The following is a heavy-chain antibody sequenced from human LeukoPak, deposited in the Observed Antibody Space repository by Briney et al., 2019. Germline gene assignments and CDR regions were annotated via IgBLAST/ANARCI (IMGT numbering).Heavy chain of an antibody. J-gene: IGHJ3*01. Sequence: GGSLRLSCAASGFTFSLYSMEWVRQAPGKGLEWVSSISSSSSYIHYADSVKGRFTISRDNAKKSLYLQMNSLRTEDTAVSYCASIDSNDAFDVWGQGTMVTVSS. CDR3: ASIDSNDAFDV. CDR1: GFTFSLYS. D-gene: IGHD3-9*01. V-gene: IGHV3-21*01. CDR2: ISSSSSYI.